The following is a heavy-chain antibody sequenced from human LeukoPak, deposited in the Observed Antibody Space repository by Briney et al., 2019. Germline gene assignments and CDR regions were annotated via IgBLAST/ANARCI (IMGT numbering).Heavy chain of an antibody. CDR1: GGTFSSYA. Sequence: ASVKVSCKASGGTFSSYAISWVRQAPGQGLEWMGGIIPIFGTANYAQKFKGRVMITTDESTSTAYMELSSLRSENTAGYYSTRVDCYSSLRAPIDLWGRGTLVTVSS. CDR2: IIPIFGTA. CDR3: TRVDCYSSLRAPIDL. V-gene: IGHV1-69*05. D-gene: IGHD2-21*01. J-gene: IGHJ2*01.